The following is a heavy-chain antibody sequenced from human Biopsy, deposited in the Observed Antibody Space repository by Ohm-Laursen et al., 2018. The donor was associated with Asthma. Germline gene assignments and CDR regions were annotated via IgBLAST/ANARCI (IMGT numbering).Heavy chain of an antibody. D-gene: IGHD6-6*01. CDR1: VLTFSSYG. V-gene: IGHV3-30*03. CDR2: IFFDGSNK. J-gene: IGHJ4*02. CDR3: ARGKTWGRSYYFDY. Sequence: RSLRLSCSASVLTFSSYGMVWVRLAPGKGLEWVAGIFFDGSNKYYADSVKGRFTISRDNSKDTLYLQVNSLRGDDTAVYYCARGKTWGRSYYFDYWGQGTLVTVSS.